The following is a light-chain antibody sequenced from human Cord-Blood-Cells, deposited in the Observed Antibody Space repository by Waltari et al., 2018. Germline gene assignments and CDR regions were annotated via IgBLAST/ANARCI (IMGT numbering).Light chain of an antibody. CDR3: QQYNNWPGT. CDR1: QRVSSN. V-gene: IGKV3-15*01. CDR2: GAS. Sequence: EIVMTQSPATLSVSPGERATLSCRASQRVSSNLAGYQQKPGHAPRLLIYGASTRSPCIPARFSGSGSGTESPLTTSSPQSADFAVYYFQQYNNWPGTFGQGTKVE. J-gene: IGKJ1*01.